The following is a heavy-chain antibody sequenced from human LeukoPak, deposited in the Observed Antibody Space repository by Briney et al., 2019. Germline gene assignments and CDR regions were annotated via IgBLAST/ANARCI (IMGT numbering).Heavy chain of an antibody. CDR3: ARDPTSGYYYYYGMDV. CDR1: GYTFTSYG. D-gene: IGHD3-16*01. CDR2: ISAYNGNT. V-gene: IGHV1-18*01. Sequence: ALVKVSCKASGYTFTSYGISWVRQAPGQGLEWMGWISAYNGNTNYAQKLQGRVTMTTDTSTSTAYMELRSLGSDDTAVYYCARDPTSGYYYYYGMDVWGQGTTVTVSS. J-gene: IGHJ6*02.